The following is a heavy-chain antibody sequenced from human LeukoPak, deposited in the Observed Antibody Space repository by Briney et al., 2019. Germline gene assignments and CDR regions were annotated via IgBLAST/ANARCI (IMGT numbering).Heavy chain of an antibody. CDR1: GYTFTSYY. V-gene: IGHV1-46*01. D-gene: IGHD4-11*01. J-gene: IGHJ6*03. CDR3: ARDQPPTYYMDV. CDR2: INPSGGST. Sequence: ASVKVSCKASGYTFTSYYMHWVRQAPGQGLEWMGIINPSGGSTSYAQKFQGRVTMTRDMSTSTVYMELSSLRSEDTAVYFCARDQPPTYYMDVWGKGTTVSVSS.